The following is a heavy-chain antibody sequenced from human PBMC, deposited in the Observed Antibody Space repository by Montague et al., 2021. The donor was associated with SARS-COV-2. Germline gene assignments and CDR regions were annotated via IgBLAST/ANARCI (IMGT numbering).Heavy chain of an antibody. V-gene: IGHV3-9*01. CDR2: ISWNSGSK. Sequence: SLRLSCAASGFRFDDYAMHWVRQVPGKGLEWVSGISWNSGSKDYADSVKGRFTISRDNAKNSLYLQMNSLRAEDTALYHCAKDKGYYFDSSGQNDNWGQGTLVTVSS. CDR1: GFRFDDYA. CDR3: AKDKGYYFDSSGQNDN. J-gene: IGHJ4*02. D-gene: IGHD3-22*01.